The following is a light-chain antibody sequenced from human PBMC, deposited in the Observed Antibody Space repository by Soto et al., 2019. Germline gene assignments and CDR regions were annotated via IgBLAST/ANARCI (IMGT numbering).Light chain of an antibody. Sequence: QSALTQPASVSGSPGQSITISGTGTSSDVGAYNYDSWYQQYPREAPKVIIYDVSHRPAGVSNRFSGSKSGNTASLTISGLQTQDEADYYCSSYTSATTYVFGTGTKLTVL. CDR3: SSYTSATTYV. J-gene: IGLJ1*01. CDR1: SSDVGAYNY. CDR2: DVS. V-gene: IGLV2-14*01.